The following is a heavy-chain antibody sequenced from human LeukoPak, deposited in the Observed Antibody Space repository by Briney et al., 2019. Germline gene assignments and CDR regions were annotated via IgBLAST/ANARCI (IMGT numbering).Heavy chain of an antibody. V-gene: IGHV1-69*04. CDR1: GGTFSSYA. CDR3: ASRLRSSSYAFDI. D-gene: IGHD6-6*01. CDR2: IIPILGIA. J-gene: IGHJ3*02. Sequence: GASVKVSCKASGGTFSSYAISWVRQAPGQGLEWMGRIIPILGIANYAQKFQGRVTITADKSTSTAYMELSSLRSEDTAVYYCASRLRSSSYAFDIWGQGTMVTVSS.